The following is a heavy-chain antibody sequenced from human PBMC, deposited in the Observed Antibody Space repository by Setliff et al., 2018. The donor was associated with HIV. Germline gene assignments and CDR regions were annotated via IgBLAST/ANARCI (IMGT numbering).Heavy chain of an antibody. V-gene: IGHV4-59*08. Sequence: SETLSLTCSVSGGSITSYYWAWIRQSPGKGLEWIATIYQTGSIYYNPSLQNRVTLLLDMSKNQFSLKLSSVTAADTAVYYCARAVNLTFDVWGQGTMVTVSS. CDR2: IYQTGSI. J-gene: IGHJ3*01. CDR1: GGSITSYY. CDR3: ARAVNLTFDV.